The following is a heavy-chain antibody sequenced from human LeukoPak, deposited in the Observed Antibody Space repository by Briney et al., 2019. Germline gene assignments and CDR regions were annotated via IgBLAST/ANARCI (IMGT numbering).Heavy chain of an antibody. CDR2: INQDGTEK. CDR1: GFSFSTYS. J-gene: IGHJ4*02. D-gene: IGHD6-13*01. Sequence: GGSLRLSCAASGFSFSTYSFSWVRQAPGEGLEWVAKINQDGTEKAYVDSVRGRFTISRDNAKNSLFLQMNSLRAEDTAVYYCARGPLIAAAGTWWGQGTLVTVSS. CDR3: ARGPLIAAAGTW. V-gene: IGHV3-7*03.